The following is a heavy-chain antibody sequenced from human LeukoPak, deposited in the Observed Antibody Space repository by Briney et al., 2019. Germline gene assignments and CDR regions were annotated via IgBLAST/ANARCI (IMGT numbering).Heavy chain of an antibody. D-gene: IGHD5-24*01. J-gene: IGHJ4*02. V-gene: IGHV3-23*01. CDR3: ARRIQGMAPYYFDY. CDR2: ISGSGGST. CDR1: GGSISSYY. Sequence: ETLSLTCTVSGGSISSYYWSWIRQPPGKGLEWVSAISGSGGSTYYADSVKGRFTISRDNSKNTLYLQMNSLRAEDTAVYYCARRIQGMAPYYFDYWGQGTLVTVSS.